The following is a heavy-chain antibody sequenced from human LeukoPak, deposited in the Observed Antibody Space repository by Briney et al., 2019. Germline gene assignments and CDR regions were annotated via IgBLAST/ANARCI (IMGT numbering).Heavy chain of an antibody. J-gene: IGHJ4*02. D-gene: IGHD2-21*02. CDR3: ARVHRWDYCGGDCYPSAFDY. Sequence: PSETLSLTCTVSGGSISSGGYYWSWIRQHPGKGLEWIGYIYYSGSTYYNPSLKSRVTISVDTSKNQFSLKLSSVTAADTAVYYCARVHRWDYCGGDCYPSAFDYWGQGTLVTVSS. CDR2: IYYSGST. CDR1: GGSISSGGYY. V-gene: IGHV4-31*03.